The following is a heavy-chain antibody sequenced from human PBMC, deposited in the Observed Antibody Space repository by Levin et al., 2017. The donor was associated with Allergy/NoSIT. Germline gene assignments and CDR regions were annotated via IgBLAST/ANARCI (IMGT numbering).Heavy chain of an antibody. J-gene: IGHJ4*02. D-gene: IGHD2-15*01. V-gene: IGHV3-23*01. CDR3: AVGCISSSCPRH. Sequence: GESLKISCAASGFTFSTYSMSWVRQTPGKGLEWVSTLTSSSDSTYYADSVKGRFTISRDNSKSTLYLQMNSLRADDTAVYYCAVGCISSSCPRHWGQGTLVTVSS. CDR2: LTSSSDST. CDR1: GFTFSTYS.